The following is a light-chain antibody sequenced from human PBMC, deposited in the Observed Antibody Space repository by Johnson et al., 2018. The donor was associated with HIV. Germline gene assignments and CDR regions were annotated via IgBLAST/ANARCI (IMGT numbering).Light chain of an antibody. Sequence: QSVLTQPPSVSAAPGQKVTISCSGSSSNIGNNYVSWYQQLPGTAPKLLIYDNNKRPSGIPDRFSGSKSGTSATLGITGLQTGDEADCYCGTLDSSLMVVFGTGTKVTVL. CDR2: DNN. V-gene: IGLV1-51*01. J-gene: IGLJ1*01. CDR3: GTLDSSLMVV. CDR1: SSNIGNNY.